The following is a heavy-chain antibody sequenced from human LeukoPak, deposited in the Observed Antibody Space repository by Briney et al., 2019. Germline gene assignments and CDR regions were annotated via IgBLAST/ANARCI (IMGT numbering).Heavy chain of an antibody. CDR3: AKLGTRLPVWYYFDY. Sequence: GGSLRLSSAASGFTFSSYAMSWVRQAPGKGLEWVSAISGSGGSTYYADSVKGRFTISRDNSKNTLYLQMNSLRAEDTAVYYCAKLGTRLPVWYYFDYWGQGTLVTVSS. D-gene: IGHD2-2*01. V-gene: IGHV3-23*01. J-gene: IGHJ4*02. CDR1: GFTFSSYA. CDR2: ISGSGGST.